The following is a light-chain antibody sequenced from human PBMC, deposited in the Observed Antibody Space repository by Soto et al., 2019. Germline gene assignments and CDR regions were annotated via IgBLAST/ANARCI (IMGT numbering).Light chain of an antibody. CDR1: QSVDSSY. Sequence: EIVLTQSPGTLSLSPGERATLSCRASQSVDSSYLAWYQQKPGQAPRLLIYGASSRATGIPDRFSGSRSGAEFTLTISSLQSEDFAVYYCQHYVTWPLTFGGGTKVESK. V-gene: IGKV3-20*01. J-gene: IGKJ4*01. CDR2: GAS. CDR3: QHYVTWPLT.